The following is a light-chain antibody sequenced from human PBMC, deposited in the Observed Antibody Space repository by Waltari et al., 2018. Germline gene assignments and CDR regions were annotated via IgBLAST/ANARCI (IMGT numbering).Light chain of an antibody. CDR1: QSVGRA. V-gene: IGKV3-20*01. CDR3: QMYVRLPVT. CDR2: DAS. Sequence: ETVLTQSPGTLALSPGERATLSCRASQSVGRALAWYQQKPGQAPRLLIYDASSRATGISDKFSGSGSGTDFSLTISRVEPEDFAVYFCQMYVRLPVTFGQGTKVEVK. J-gene: IGKJ1*01.